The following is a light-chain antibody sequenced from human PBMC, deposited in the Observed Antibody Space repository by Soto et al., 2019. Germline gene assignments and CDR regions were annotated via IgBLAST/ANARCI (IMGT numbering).Light chain of an antibody. J-gene: IGLJ3*02. CDR2: ANN. CDR1: SSNIAADYE. Sequence: QAVVTQPPSVSGAPGQRVTISCTGSSSNIAADYEVHWYQQLPGTAPKLLIYANNNQPSGVPDRFSGSSSGTSASLAMTGLQAEDEADYYCHSYVSDLSDYVFGAGTKLTVL. CDR3: HSYVSDLSDYV. V-gene: IGLV1-40*01.